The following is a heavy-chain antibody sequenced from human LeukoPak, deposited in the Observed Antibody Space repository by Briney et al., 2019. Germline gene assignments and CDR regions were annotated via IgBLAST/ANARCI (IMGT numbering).Heavy chain of an antibody. D-gene: IGHD2/OR15-2a*01. CDR2: ISYRGLP. CDR3: ARGDAAMNLVRN. J-gene: IGHJ4*02. CDR1: GGSMSTHH. V-gene: IGHV4-59*11. Sequence: PSDTLSLTRTVSGGSMSTHHWSWTRQPPGKGREWRAYISYRGLPKHTPSLKSRVNMSVDASKSQIFLKLSSVTAADTAVYYCARGDAAMNLVRNWGQGTLVTVSS.